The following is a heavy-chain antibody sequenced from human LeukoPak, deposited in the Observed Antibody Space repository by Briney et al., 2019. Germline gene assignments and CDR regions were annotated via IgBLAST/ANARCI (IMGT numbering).Heavy chain of an antibody. V-gene: IGHV6-1*01. Sequence: SQTLSLTCAISGDSVSSNSAVWDWIRQSPSRGLEWLGRTYYRSKWYNDYAVSVKSRITINPDTSKNQFSLQLNSVNPEDTAVYYFARATVAGNFDDWGQGTLVTVSS. CDR1: GDSVSSNSAV. CDR3: ARATVAGNFDD. J-gene: IGHJ4*02. D-gene: IGHD6-19*01. CDR2: TYYRSKWYN.